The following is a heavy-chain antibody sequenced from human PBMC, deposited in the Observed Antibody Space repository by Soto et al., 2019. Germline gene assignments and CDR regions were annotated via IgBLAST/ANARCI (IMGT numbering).Heavy chain of an antibody. Sequence: GGSLRLSCAASGFTFSNAWMSWVRQAPGKGLEWVGRIKSKTDGGTTDYAAPVKGRFTISRDDSKNTLYLQMNSLKTEDTVFFYCSTDLHQYYYGLGSYRDYWGQGTPVPVPS. D-gene: IGHD3-10*01. CDR1: GFTFSNAW. V-gene: IGHV3-15*01. J-gene: IGHJ4*02. CDR2: IKSKTDGGTT. CDR3: STDLHQYYYGLGSYRDY.